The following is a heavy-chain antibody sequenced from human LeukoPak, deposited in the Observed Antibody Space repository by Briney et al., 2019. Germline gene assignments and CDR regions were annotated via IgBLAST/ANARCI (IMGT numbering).Heavy chain of an antibody. J-gene: IGHJ4*02. V-gene: IGHV3-23*01. CDR3: AKGRRIVVVPAASFDY. Sequence: GGSLRLSCAASGFTFSSYAMSWVRQAPGKGLEWVSAISGSGGSTYYADSVKGRFTISRDNSKNTLYLQMNSLRAEDTAVYYCAKGRRIVVVPAASFDYWGQGTLVTVSS. D-gene: IGHD2-2*01. CDR1: GFTFSSYA. CDR2: ISGSGGST.